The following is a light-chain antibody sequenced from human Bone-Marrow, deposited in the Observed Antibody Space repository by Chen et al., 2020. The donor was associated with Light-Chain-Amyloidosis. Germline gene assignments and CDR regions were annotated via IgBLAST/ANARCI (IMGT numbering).Light chain of an antibody. V-gene: IGKV1-27*01. CDR2: AAS. J-gene: IGKJ3*01. Sequence: IQMTQSPSSLSASVGDSVTIACRASHDIGNYLAWYQQKPGKVPELLIYAASTLHSGVSSRFGGSGSGTEFTLTISSLQPADVSTYYCQQYNSVPHAFGPGTTVDI. CDR3: QQYNSVPHA. CDR1: HDIGNY.